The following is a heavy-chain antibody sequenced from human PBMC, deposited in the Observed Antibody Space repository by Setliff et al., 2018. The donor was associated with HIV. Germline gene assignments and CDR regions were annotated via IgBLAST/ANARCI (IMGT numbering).Heavy chain of an antibody. CDR2: VYFSASS. CDR3: ARGSIGLRDISYFFDS. V-gene: IGHV4-31*03. D-gene: IGHD3-3*02. J-gene: IGHJ4*02. CDR1: GGSINSGSHL. Sequence: SETLSLTCTVSGGSINSGSHLWSWIRQHPEKGLEWIGHVYFSASSTYNPTLKTRASISSDMFQNQFSLRLNSVTAADTAVYFCARGSIGLRDISYFFDSWGQGKLVTVAS.